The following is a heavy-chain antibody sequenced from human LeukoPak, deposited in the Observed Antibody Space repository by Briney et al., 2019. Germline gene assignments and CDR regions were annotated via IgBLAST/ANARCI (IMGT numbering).Heavy chain of an antibody. Sequence: GRSLRLSCAASGFTFRSYAMSWVRQAPGKGLEWVSAISGSGGSTYYADSVKGRFTISRDNSNNTMYLQMNSLRTEETAVYYCASHHYNDSSGLDDYFDYGGQGTLVTVSA. CDR2: ISGSGGST. CDR1: GFTFRSYA. V-gene: IGHV3-23*01. CDR3: ASHHYNDSSGLDDYFDY. D-gene: IGHD3-22*01. J-gene: IGHJ4*02.